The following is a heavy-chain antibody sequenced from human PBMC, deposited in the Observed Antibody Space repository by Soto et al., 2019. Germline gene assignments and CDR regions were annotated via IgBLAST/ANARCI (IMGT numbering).Heavy chain of an antibody. CDR2: IHFDGSTS. J-gene: IGHJ6*02. CDR1: GFTFSRYW. D-gene: IGHD3-22*01. V-gene: IGHV3-74*03. Sequence: PVWSLRLSCAASGFTFSRYWMHWVRQAPGKGQEWVSRIHFDGSTSAYADSVKGRFTISRDNAKNTLFLQMNSLRAGDTAVYYCTRDYYDNSGSSYVDYGMDVWGPGTTVTVSS. CDR3: TRDYYDNSGSSYVDYGMDV.